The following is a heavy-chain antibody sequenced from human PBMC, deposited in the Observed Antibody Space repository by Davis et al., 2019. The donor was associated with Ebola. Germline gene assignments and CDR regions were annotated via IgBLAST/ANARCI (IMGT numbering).Heavy chain of an antibody. J-gene: IGHJ4*02. CDR3: ARHVFGSELQWLDH. CDR1: GGSISSYY. D-gene: IGHD6-19*01. V-gene: IGHV4-59*08. Sequence: GSLRLSCTVSGGSISSYYWSCIRQPPGKGLEWIRSIYYSGSTNSNPSLKSRVTISVDTSKNQFSLKLSSVTAADTAVYYCARHVFGSELQWLDHWGQGTLVTVSS. CDR2: IYYSGST.